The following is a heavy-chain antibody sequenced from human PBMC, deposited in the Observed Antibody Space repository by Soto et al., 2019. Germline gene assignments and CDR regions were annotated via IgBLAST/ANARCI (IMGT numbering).Heavy chain of an antibody. J-gene: IGHJ6*02. V-gene: IGHV6-1*01. D-gene: IGHD3-3*01. Sequence: SQTLSLTCAISGDSVSSNSAAWNWIRQSPSRGLEWLGRTYYRSKWYNDYAVSVKSRITINPDTSKNQFSLQLNSVTPEDTAVYYCAREKTITMFGVGPADWYYGMDVWGQGTTVTVSS. CDR2: TYYRSKWYN. CDR3: AREKTITMFGVGPADWYYGMDV. CDR1: GDSVSSNSAA.